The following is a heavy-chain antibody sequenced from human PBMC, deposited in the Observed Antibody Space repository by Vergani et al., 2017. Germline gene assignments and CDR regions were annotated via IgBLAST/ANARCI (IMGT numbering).Heavy chain of an antibody. CDR3: AGSLVGATTGSRLFFHYYYYGMDV. CDR1: GGSISSSSYY. V-gene: IGHV4-39*01. D-gene: IGHD1-26*01. J-gene: IGHJ6*02. CDR2: IYYSGST. Sequence: QLQLQESGPGLVKPSETLSLTCTVSGGSISSSSYYWGWIRQPPGKGLEWIGSIYYSGSTYYNPSLKSRVTISVDTSKNQFSLKLSSVTAADTAVYYCAGSLVGATTGSRLFFHYYYYGMDVWGQGTTVTVSS.